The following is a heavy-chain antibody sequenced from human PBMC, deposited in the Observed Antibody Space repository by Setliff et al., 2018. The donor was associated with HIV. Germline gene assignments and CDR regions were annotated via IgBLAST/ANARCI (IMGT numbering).Heavy chain of an antibody. CDR1: GVSMDSGDYS. CDR3: ARAGDSRAYYSLDS. CDR2: IYNSGLT. J-gene: IGHJ4*02. V-gene: IGHV4-30-4*08. Sequence: KPSETLSLTCTVSGVSMDSGDYSWGWVRQSPGKGLAWIGYIYNSGLTYYSPSLKSRFTISVDPSMNHFSLRMSSVTAADTAMYYCARAGDSRAYYSLDSWGQGTLVTVSS. D-gene: IGHD3-22*01.